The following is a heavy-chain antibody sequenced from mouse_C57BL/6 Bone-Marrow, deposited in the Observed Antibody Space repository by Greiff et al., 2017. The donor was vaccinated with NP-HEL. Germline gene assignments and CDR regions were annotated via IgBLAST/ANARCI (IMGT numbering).Heavy chain of an antibody. CDR2: ISDGGSYT. CDR1: GFTFSSYA. Sequence: EVQLVESGGGLVQPGGSLKLSCAASGFTFSSYAMSWVRQTPEKRLEWVATISDGGSYTYYPDNVKGRCTISRDNAKNNLYLQMSHLKSEDTAMYYYAGEYSGRSPWFAYWGQGTLVTVSA. CDR3: AGEYSGRSPWFAY. D-gene: IGHD1-1*01. V-gene: IGHV5-4*01. J-gene: IGHJ3*01.